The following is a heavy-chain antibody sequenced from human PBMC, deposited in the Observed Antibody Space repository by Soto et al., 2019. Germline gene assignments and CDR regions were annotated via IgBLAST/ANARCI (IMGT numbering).Heavy chain of an antibody. CDR2: ISYDGSYK. Sequence: GGSLRLSCAASGFTFRSYGMHWARQAPGRGLEWVAVISYDGSYKSYEDSVKGRFTISRDNYKNTLHLQMDSLRAEDTAVYYCAKNFTPLTPDLFFDSWGRGPLFTVSS. J-gene: IGHJ4*02. V-gene: IGHV3-30*18. CDR1: GFTFRSYG. D-gene: IGHD3-3*01. CDR3: AKNFTPLTPDLFFDS.